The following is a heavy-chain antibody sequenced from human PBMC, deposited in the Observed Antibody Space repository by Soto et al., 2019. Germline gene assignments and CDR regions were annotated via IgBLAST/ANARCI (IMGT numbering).Heavy chain of an antibody. CDR3: ASGARFLFNYYYMDV. Sequence: ASVKVSCKASGYTFTSYGISWVRQAPGQGLEWMGWISAYNGNTNYAQKLQGRVTMTTDTSTSTAYMELRSLRSDDTAVYYCASGARFLFNYYYMDVWGKRTTVTVS. CDR1: GYTFTSYG. J-gene: IGHJ6*03. D-gene: IGHD3-3*01. CDR2: ISAYNGNT. V-gene: IGHV1-18*01.